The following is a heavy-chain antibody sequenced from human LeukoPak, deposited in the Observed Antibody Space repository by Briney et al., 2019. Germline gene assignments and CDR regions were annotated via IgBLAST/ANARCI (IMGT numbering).Heavy chain of an antibody. CDR3: AREQASMIVVRTTYWSSLL. Sequence: TGGSLRLSSTPSGFTFSNYWMRWVRQAPGKGLEWLANINQDGSEIYYVDSVKGRFTISRDNGKNSLYLQINSLRADDTAVYYCAREQASMIVVRTTYWSSLLWGRGTLVTVSS. J-gene: IGHJ2*01. CDR2: INQDGSEI. V-gene: IGHV3-7*01. D-gene: IGHD3-22*01. CDR1: GFTFSNYW.